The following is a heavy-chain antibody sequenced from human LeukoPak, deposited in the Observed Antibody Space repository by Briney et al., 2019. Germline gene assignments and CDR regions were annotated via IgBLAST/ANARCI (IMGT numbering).Heavy chain of an antibody. V-gene: IGHV1-46*01. J-gene: IGHJ2*01. Sequence: ASVKVSCKASGYTFTSYYMHWVRQAPGQGLEWMGIINPSGGSTSYAQKFQGRVAMTRDTSTSTVYMELSSLRSEDTAVYYCARQLRPLGYFDLWGRGTLVTVSS. D-gene: IGHD1-7*01. CDR1: GYTFTSYY. CDR3: ARQLRPLGYFDL. CDR2: INPSGGST.